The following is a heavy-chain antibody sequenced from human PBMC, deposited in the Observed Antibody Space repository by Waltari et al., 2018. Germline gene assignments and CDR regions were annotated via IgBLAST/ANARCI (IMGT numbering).Heavy chain of an antibody. Sequence: QLQLQESGPGLVKPSETLSLTCTVPGGSISSSSYYWGWLRQPPGKGLEWIGSIYYSGSTYYNPSLKSRVTISVDTSKNQFSLKLSSVTAADTAVYYCARAVGQQLVRNYGMDVWGQGTTVTVSS. CDR2: IYYSGST. CDR1: GGSISSSSYY. V-gene: IGHV4-39*07. CDR3: ARAVGQQLVRNYGMDV. J-gene: IGHJ6*02. D-gene: IGHD6-13*01.